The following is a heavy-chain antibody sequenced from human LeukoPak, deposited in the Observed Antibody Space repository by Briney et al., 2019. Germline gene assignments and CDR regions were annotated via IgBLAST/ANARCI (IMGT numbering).Heavy chain of an antibody. CDR1: GFSFSSSA. D-gene: IGHD3-3*01. V-gene: IGHV3-23*01. CDR2: ISGGGGST. J-gene: IGHJ4*02. CDR3: AKSSGSGYYVDFDY. Sequence: GGSLRLSCAASGFSFSSSAMTWVRQAPGKGLEWVSAISGGGGSTYYADSVKGRFTISRDNSKNTLYLQMNSLRAEDTAVYYCAKSSGSGYYVDFDYWGQGTLVTVSS.